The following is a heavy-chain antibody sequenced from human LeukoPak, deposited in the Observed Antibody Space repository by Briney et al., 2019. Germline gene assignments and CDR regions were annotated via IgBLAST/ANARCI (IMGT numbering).Heavy chain of an antibody. J-gene: IGHJ4*02. CDR1: GFTFSSYA. Sequence: GGSLRLSCAASGFTFSSYAMNWVRQAPGKGLEWVSGISGSGGSTYYADSVKGRFTVSRDNSKNTLYLQVNSLRAEDTAVYYCAKSTRRVAYYYDTSGYDLYYFDYWGQGTLVTVSS. CDR3: AKSTRRVAYYYDTSGYDLYYFDY. D-gene: IGHD3-22*01. V-gene: IGHV3-23*01. CDR2: ISGSGGST.